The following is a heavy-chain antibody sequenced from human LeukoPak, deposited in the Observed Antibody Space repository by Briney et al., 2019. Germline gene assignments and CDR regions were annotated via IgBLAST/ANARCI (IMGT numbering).Heavy chain of an antibody. V-gene: IGHV3-7*02. J-gene: IGHJ6*02. CDR2: IKRDGSEE. Sequence: GGSLRLSCAVSGFTFSSSWMSWVRQAPGKGLEWVANIKRDGSEEFYVDSLKGRFTISRDNAKNTLYLQMNSLRDEDTAVYYCANILPPRGLQKDYYYYYGMDVWGQGTTVTVSS. CDR1: GFTFSSSW. D-gene: IGHD3-3*02. CDR3: ANILPPRGLQKDYYYYYGMDV.